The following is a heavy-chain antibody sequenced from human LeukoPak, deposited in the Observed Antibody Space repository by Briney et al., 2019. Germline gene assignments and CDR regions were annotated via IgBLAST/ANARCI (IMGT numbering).Heavy chain of an antibody. J-gene: IGHJ4*02. CDR2: IYHGGST. Sequence: SETLSLTCIVSGDSISTYYWSWIRRPPGKGLEWIGYIYHGGSTNYNPALMNRVTISVDTSKNQFSLRLRSVTAADTALYYCARGGRFYDSRGYHREYHFDSWGQGTLVTVSS. CDR1: GDSISTYY. D-gene: IGHD3-22*01. V-gene: IGHV4-59*01. CDR3: ARGGRFYDSRGYHREYHFDS.